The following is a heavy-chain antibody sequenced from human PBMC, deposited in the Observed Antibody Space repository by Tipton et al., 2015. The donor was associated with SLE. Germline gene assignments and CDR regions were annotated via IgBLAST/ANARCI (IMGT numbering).Heavy chain of an antibody. D-gene: IGHD5-24*01. CDR1: GFMFSRYT. Sequence: SLRLSCTASGFMFSRYTMSWVRQVPGKGLEWLSAIYGGGTTFYADSVKGRFTISRDNSKTTLYLYMDSLRAEDTAVYYCAKDRVPADGWNFDYWGPGTLVTVSS. CDR3: AKDRVPADGWNFDY. CDR2: IYGGGTT. V-gene: IGHV3-23*01. J-gene: IGHJ4*02.